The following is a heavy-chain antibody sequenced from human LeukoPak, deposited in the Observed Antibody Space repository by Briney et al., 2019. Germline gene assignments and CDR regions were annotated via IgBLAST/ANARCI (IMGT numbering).Heavy chain of an antibody. CDR1: GFTFSSYS. CDR2: ISSSSSYI. CDR3: ARVVTTVVSPGAFDI. Sequence: GGSLRLSCAASGFTFSSYSMNWVRQAPGKGLEWVSSISSSSSYIYYADPVKGRFTISRDNAKNSLYLQMNSLRAEDTAVYYCARVVTTVVSPGAFDIWGQGTMVTVSS. D-gene: IGHD4-23*01. J-gene: IGHJ3*02. V-gene: IGHV3-21*01.